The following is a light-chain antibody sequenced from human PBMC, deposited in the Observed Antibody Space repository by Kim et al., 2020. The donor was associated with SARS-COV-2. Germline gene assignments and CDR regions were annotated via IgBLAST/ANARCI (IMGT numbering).Light chain of an antibody. J-gene: IGLJ2*01. CDR2: YDS. CDR3: QVWDSSSDHPV. CDR1: NIGSKS. V-gene: IGLV3-21*04. Sequence: SYELTQPPSVSVAPGKTARITCGGNNIGSKSVHWYQQKPGQAPVLVISYDSDRPSGIPERFSGSNSGNTATLTINRVETGDEADYYCQVWDSSSDHPVF.